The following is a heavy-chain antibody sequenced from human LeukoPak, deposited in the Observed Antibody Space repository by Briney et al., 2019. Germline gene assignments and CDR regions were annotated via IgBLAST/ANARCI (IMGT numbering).Heavy chain of an antibody. CDR2: ISGDGVSP. CDR3: AKWVDY. J-gene: IGHJ4*02. V-gene: IGHV3-23*01. Sequence: GGSLRLSCAASGFTFNNYALAWVRQTPEKGLECVSAISGDGVSPYYVDSVRGRFTISRDNSKNTLYLQMHSLRVEDTAVYYCAKWVDYWGQGTLVTVSS. CDR1: GFTFNNYA.